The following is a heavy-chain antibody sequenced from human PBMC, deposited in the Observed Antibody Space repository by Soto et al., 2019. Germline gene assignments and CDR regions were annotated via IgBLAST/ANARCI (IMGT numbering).Heavy chain of an antibody. CDR3: ARDLIPYYPRGEAFDI. CDR1: GYTFSIDG. Sequence: ASVKVSCKASGYTFSIDGISWGRQAPRQGLEWMGWISAYNGNTNYEQKFQGRVTMTTDTSTITTYMELRSLRSDDTAVYYCARDLIPYYPRGEAFDIWGQGTMVTVSS. V-gene: IGHV1-18*01. CDR2: ISAYNGNT. J-gene: IGHJ3*02. D-gene: IGHD3-16*01.